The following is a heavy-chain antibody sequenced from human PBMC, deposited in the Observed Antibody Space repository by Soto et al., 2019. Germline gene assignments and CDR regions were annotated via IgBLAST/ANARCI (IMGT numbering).Heavy chain of an antibody. V-gene: IGHV3-9*01. D-gene: IGHD3-10*01. CDR1: GFTFDDYA. Sequence: EVQLVESGGGLVQPGGSLRLSCAASGFTFDDYAIHWVRQAPGKGLEWVSGISWNGAATGYMNSVKGRFSISRDNTKNTLYLQMNSLRSEDTAVYYCANLPLYGSGFDCWGQGTLVTVCS. CDR2: ISWNGAAT. J-gene: IGHJ4*02. CDR3: ANLPLYGSGFDC.